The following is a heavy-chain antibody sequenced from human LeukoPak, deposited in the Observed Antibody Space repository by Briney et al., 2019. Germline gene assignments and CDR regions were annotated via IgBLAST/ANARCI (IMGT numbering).Heavy chain of an antibody. CDR3: ARYVSDGYGDSRLPYFFDY. D-gene: IGHD4-17*01. Sequence: VASVKVSCKASGGTFSSYAISWVRQAPGQGLEWMGGIIPIVGTANYAQKFQGRVTITTDESTSTAYMELSSLRSEDTAVYYCARYVSDGYGDSRLPYFFDYWGQGTLVTVSS. J-gene: IGHJ4*02. CDR1: GGTFSSYA. V-gene: IGHV1-69*05. CDR2: IIPIVGTA.